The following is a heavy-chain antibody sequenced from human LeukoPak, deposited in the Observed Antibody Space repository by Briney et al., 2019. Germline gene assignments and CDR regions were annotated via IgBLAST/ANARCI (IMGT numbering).Heavy chain of an antibody. J-gene: IGHJ4*02. D-gene: IGHD2-2*01. CDR1: GFTFSGYW. CDR3: ARLLSQSDSCYDY. Sequence: PGGSLRLSCVASGFTFSGYWMSWVRQAPGKGLEWVANINQGGSDKFYVDSVKGRFAISRDNAKNSLCLQMNSLRAEDTAVYYCARLLSQSDSCYDYWGQGTLVTVSS. V-gene: IGHV3-7*04. CDR2: INQGGSDK.